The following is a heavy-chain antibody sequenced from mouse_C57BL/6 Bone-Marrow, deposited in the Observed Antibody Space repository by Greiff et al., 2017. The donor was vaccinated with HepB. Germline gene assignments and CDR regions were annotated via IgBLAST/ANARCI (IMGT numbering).Heavy chain of an antibody. CDR3: AREVYYDYDGFAY. CDR1: GYTFTSYW. J-gene: IGHJ3*01. CDR2: IDPSDSYT. D-gene: IGHD2-4*01. Sequence: QVQLQQPGAELVMPGASVKLSCKASGYTFTSYWMHWVKQRPGQGLEWIGEIDPSDSYTNYNQKFTGKSTLTVDKSSSTAYMQLSSLTSEDSAVYYCAREVYYDYDGFAYWGQGTLVTVSA. V-gene: IGHV1-69*01.